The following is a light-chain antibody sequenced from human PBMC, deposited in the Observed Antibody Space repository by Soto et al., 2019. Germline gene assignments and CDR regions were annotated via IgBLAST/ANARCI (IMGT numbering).Light chain of an antibody. Sequence: QSALTQPASVSGSPGQSITISCTGTSSDIGGYNYVSWFQQHPGKAPKLIIYDVNNRPSGVSNRFSGSKSGTTASLAISGLQADDEAEYFCSSYAGTNALVLFGGGTKLTVL. V-gene: IGLV2-14*01. CDR1: SSDIGGYNY. CDR3: SSYAGTNALVL. J-gene: IGLJ2*01. CDR2: DVN.